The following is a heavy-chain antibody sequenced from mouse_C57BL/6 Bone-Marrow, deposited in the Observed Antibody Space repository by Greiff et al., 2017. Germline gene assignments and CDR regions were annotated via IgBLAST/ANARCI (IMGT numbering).Heavy chain of an antibody. CDR2: IDPSDSYT. CDR3: ARERGFITTVVFPFDY. J-gene: IGHJ2*01. V-gene: IGHV1-69*01. Sequence: VQLLQPGAELVMPGDSVTLSCKASGYTFTSYWMHWVKQRPGQGLEWIGEIDPSDSYTNDNQKFKGMSTLTLHKSSRTVYMQLSSLTSEDSAVYYCARERGFITTVVFPFDYWGQGTTLTVSS. CDR1: GYTFTSYW. D-gene: IGHD1-1*01.